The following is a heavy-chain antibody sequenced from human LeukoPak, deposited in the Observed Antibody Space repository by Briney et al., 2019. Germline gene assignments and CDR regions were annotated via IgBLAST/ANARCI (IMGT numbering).Heavy chain of an antibody. CDR3: ARARYYYDSSGFSGAFDI. D-gene: IGHD3-22*01. V-gene: IGHV3-7*01. Sequence: TGGSLRLSCAASGFTFSSYSMNWVRQAPGKGLEWVANIKQDGSEKYYVDSVKGRFTISRDNAKNSLYLQMNSLRAEDTAVYYCARARYYYDSSGFSGAFDIWGQGTMVTVSS. J-gene: IGHJ3*02. CDR2: IKQDGSEK. CDR1: GFTFSSYS.